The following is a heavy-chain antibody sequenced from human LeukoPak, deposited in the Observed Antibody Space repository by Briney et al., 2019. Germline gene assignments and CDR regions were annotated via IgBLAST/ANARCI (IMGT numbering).Heavy chain of an antibody. Sequence: ASVKVSCKASGYAFSNYYMHWVRQAPGQGLEWMGLINPTGTGTNYAQKFRGRVTLTRDTSTTTVYMELSSLRSEDSAVYYCAREESGGYFDYWGQGTLVTVSS. CDR3: AREESGGYFDY. V-gene: IGHV1-46*01. J-gene: IGHJ4*02. D-gene: IGHD2-8*02. CDR2: INPTGTGT. CDR1: GYAFSNYY.